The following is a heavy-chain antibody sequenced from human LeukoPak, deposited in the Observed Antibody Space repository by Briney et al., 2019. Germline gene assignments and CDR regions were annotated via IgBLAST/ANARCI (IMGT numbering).Heavy chain of an antibody. V-gene: IGHV4-39*01. CDR1: GGSISSSSYY. CDR2: IYYSGST. D-gene: IGHD3-3*01. CDR3: ARPSTGLVTYFDY. J-gene: IGHJ4*02. Sequence: SETLSLTCTVSGGSISSSSYYWGWIRQPPGKGLEWIGSIYYSGSTYYNPSLKSRVTISVDTSKNQFSLKLSSVTAADTAVYYCARPSTGLVTYFDYWGQGTLVTVSS.